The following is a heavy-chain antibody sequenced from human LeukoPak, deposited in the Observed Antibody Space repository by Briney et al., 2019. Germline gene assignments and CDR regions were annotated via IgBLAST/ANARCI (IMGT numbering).Heavy chain of an antibody. CDR3: ARGDPHADL. CDR2: ITISRPTK. V-gene: IGHV3-48*03. J-gene: IGHJ5*02. Sequence: GGSLRLSCAASVFDLDTYEMNWVRQAPGRGREGIADITISRPTKNYADSVKGRFTISRDHAETSLYLQMNSLRVEHTGVYYCARGDPHADLWGQGTLVTVSS. CDR1: VFDLDTYE.